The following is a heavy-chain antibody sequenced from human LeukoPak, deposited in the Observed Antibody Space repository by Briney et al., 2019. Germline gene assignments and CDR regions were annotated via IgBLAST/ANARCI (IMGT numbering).Heavy chain of an antibody. V-gene: IGHV3-23*01. CDR3: AKDGLPRGANCFDP. CDR1: GFTFSSYA. J-gene: IGHJ5*02. Sequence: GGSLTLSCAASGFTFSSYAMSWVRQAPGKGLEWVSAVSGDRGNIYYADSVKGRFTISRDNSKNTLYLQMNSLRVEDTAIYYCAKDGLPRGANCFDPWGQGTLVTVSS. D-gene: IGHD3-10*01. CDR2: VSGDRGNI.